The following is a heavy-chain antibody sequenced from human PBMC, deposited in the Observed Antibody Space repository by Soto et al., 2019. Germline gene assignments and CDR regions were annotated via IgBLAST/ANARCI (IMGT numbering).Heavy chain of an antibody. V-gene: IGHV5-51*01. J-gene: IGHJ6*02. CDR2: IYPGDSDT. CDR1: GYSFTSYW. Sequence: XSLKISFKGSGYSFTSYWICWVPQMPGKGLEWMGIIYPGDSDTRYSPSFQGQVTISADKSISTAYLQWSRMKASDTAMYYCAKVGYYYYGMDVWGQGTTVTVSS. CDR3: AKVGYYYYGMDV.